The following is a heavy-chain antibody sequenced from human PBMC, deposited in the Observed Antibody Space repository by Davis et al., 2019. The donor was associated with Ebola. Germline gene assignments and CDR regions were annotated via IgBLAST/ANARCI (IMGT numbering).Heavy chain of an antibody. Sequence: PGGSLRLSCAGSEFTFSSYSMNWVRQAPGKGLEWVAVISHDGINEVYGDSVKGRFTISRDNSKNTFYLQMKSLRPEDTAVYYCAASVEYWGQGTLVTVSS. D-gene: IGHD2-21*01. J-gene: IGHJ4*02. CDR1: EFTFSSYS. CDR3: AASVEY. V-gene: IGHV3-30*03. CDR2: ISHDGINE.